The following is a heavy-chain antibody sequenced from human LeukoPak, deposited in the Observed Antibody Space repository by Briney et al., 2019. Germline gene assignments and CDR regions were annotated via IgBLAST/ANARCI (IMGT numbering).Heavy chain of an antibody. CDR3: AKVLRITMIVVVSDPYYYGMDV. Sequence: PGGSLRPSCAASGFTFSSYAMSWVRQAPGKGLEWVSAISGSGGSTYYADSVKGRFTISRDNSKNTLYLQMNRLRAEDTAVYYCAKVLRITMIVVVSDPYYYGMDVWGQGTTVTVSS. J-gene: IGHJ6*02. CDR2: ISGSGGST. CDR1: GFTFSSYA. V-gene: IGHV3-23*01. D-gene: IGHD3-22*01.